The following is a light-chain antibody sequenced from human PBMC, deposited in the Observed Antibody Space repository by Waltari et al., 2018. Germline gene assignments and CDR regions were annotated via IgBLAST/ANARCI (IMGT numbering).Light chain of an antibody. Sequence: SYVLTQPPSVSVAPGKTARMTCGGNNIGTRGVHWYQKRPGQAPVLVVYDDSDRPSGIPERFSGSKSGNTATLTISRVEAGDEADYYCQVWDTGNDHVIFGGGTKLTVL. J-gene: IGLJ2*01. CDR1: NIGTRG. CDR2: DDS. V-gene: IGLV3-21*03. CDR3: QVWDTGNDHVI.